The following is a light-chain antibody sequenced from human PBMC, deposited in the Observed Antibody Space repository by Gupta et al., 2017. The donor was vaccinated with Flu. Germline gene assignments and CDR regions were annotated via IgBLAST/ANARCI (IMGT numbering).Light chain of an antibody. CDR2: AAS. J-gene: IGKJ1*01. CDR1: QSISNC. V-gene: IGKV1-39*01. Sequence: DIQMTQCPSSLSAYVGDRVTITCRASQSISNCLNWYQLKPGKAPKFLIYAASRLQSGGPSRFSGSGSGTDFTLSISSLQPEDFVTYYCQQSYNGPVTFGRGTKVEIK. CDR3: QQSYNGPVT.